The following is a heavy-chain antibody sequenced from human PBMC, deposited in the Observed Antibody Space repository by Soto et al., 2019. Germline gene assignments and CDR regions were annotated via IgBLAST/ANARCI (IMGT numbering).Heavy chain of an antibody. CDR2: ISYDGSNK. CDR3: VKGGYHYFDY. J-gene: IGHJ4*02. V-gene: IGHV3-30*18. D-gene: IGHD5-12*01. Sequence: QVQLVESGGGVVQPGRSLRLSCAASRFTFSNYGMHWVRQTPGKGLEWVAVISYDGSNKYYADSVKGRFTISRDNSKNMLYLQMNSLRAEDTAVYYCVKGGYHYFDYWGQGTLVTVSS. CDR1: RFTFSNYG.